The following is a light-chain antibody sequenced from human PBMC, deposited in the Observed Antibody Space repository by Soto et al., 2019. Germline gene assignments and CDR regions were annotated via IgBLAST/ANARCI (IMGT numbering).Light chain of an antibody. V-gene: IGKV1-5*03. J-gene: IGKJ1*01. CDR3: QLYKTSSWT. CDR2: EAS. Sequence: DIQMTQSPSTLSASVGDRVSITCRASQNIDSGLAWYQQKPGKAPVLLIHEASSLEGGVPSRFSGSGSGTDFTLSISSLQPDDFATYYCQLYKTSSWTFGQGTKVEI. CDR1: QNIDSG.